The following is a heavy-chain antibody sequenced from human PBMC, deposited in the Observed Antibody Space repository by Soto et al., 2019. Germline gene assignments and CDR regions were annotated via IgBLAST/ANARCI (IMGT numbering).Heavy chain of an antibody. V-gene: IGHV4-4*07. CDR2: IYTSGST. Sequence: QVQLQESGPGLVKPSETLSLTCNVSGGSIRSDYWSCVRQPAGKPLEWIGRIYTSGSTNYNPSLKSRVSMSVDTSKNQFSLEVTSVTAADTAVYYCAREGASGFGMDVWGLGTTVTVSS. J-gene: IGHJ6*02. CDR3: AREGASGFGMDV. CDR1: GGSIRSDY. D-gene: IGHD1-26*01.